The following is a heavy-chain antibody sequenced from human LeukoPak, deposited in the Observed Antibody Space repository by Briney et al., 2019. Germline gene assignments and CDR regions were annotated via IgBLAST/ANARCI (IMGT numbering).Heavy chain of an antibody. V-gene: IGHV1-18*01. J-gene: IGHJ5*02. Sequence: ASVKVSCKASGYTFTSYGISWVRQAPGQGLEWMGWISAYNGNTNYAQKFQGRVTITADESTSTAYMELSSLRSEDTAVYYCASGTNYLWFDPWGQGTLVTVSS. D-gene: IGHD5-24*01. CDR1: GYTFTSYG. CDR2: ISAYNGNT. CDR3: ASGTNYLWFDP.